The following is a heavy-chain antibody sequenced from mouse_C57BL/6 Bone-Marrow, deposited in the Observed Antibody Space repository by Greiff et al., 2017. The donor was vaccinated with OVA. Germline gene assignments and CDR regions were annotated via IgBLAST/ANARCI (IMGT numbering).Heavy chain of an antibody. CDR3: ARSPHYYYGSSYDFDY. CDR2: IFPGSGST. V-gene: IGHV1-9*01. J-gene: IGHJ2*01. CDR1: GYTFPGYW. D-gene: IGHD1-1*01. Sequence: VMLVESGAELMKPGASVKLSCKATGYTFPGYWIEWVKQRPGHGLEWIGEIFPGSGSTYYHEKFKGKVTFTADNSSNTVYMQLSSLTTEDSAIDYCARSPHYYYGSSYDFDYWGQGTTLTVSS.